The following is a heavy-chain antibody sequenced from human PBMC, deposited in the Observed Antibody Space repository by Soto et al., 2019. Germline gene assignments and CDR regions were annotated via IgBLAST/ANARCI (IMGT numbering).Heavy chain of an antibody. Sequence: GGSLRLSCAASGFTFSSYGMHWVRQAPGKGLEWVAVISYDGSNKYYADSVKGRFTISRDNSKNTLYLQMNSLRAEDTAVYYCAKDGYGDNPFYYYYMDVWGKGTTVTVSS. CDR3: AKDGYGDNPFYYYYMDV. CDR2: ISYDGSNK. CDR1: GFTFSSYG. D-gene: IGHD4-17*01. J-gene: IGHJ6*03. V-gene: IGHV3-30*18.